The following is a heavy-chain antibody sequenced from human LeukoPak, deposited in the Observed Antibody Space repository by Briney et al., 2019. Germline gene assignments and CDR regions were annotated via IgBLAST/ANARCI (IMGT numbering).Heavy chain of an antibody. CDR2: TYYRSKWYN. Sequence: SQTLSLTCAISGGSVSSNSAAWNWIRQSPSRGLEWLGRTYYRSKWYNDYAVSVKSRITINPDTSKNQFSLQLNSVTPEDTAVYYCARVYSSSGWYELSYFDYWGQGTLVTVSS. CDR3: ARVYSSSGWYELSYFDY. D-gene: IGHD6-19*01. V-gene: IGHV6-1*01. J-gene: IGHJ4*02. CDR1: GGSVSSNSAA.